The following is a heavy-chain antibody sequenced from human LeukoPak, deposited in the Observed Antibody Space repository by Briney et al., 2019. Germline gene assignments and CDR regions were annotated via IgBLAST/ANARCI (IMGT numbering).Heavy chain of an antibody. CDR2: ISSSSSYI. D-gene: IGHD6-19*01. CDR1: GFTFSSYS. J-gene: IGHJ4*02. V-gene: IGHV3-21*01. CDR3: ARDGVAGGFDY. Sequence: PGGSLRLSCAASGFTFSSYSMNWVRQAPGKWLESVSSISSSSSYIYYADSVKGRFTISRDNAKNSLYLQMNSLRAEDTAVYYCARDGVAGGFDYWGQGILVTVSS.